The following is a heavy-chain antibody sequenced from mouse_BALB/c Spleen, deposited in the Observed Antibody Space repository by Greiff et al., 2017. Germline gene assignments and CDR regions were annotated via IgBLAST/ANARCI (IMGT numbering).Heavy chain of an antibody. CDR3: VRRGNYGSWFAY. CDR1: GFSLTSYD. J-gene: IGHJ3*01. D-gene: IGHD2-2*01. Sequence: VQLQQSGPGLVAPSQSLSITCTVSGFSLTSYDISWIRQPPGKGLEWLGVIWTGGGTNYNSAFMSRLSISKDNSKSQVFLKMNSLQTDDTAIYYCVRRGNYGSWFAYWGQGTLVTVSA. CDR2: IWTGGGT. V-gene: IGHV2-9-2*01.